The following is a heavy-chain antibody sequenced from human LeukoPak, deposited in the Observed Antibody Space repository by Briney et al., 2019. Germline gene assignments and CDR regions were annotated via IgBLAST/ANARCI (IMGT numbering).Heavy chain of an antibody. CDR2: ISRGGYDI. V-gene: IGHV3-23*01. J-gene: IGHJ4*02. D-gene: IGHD2-2*01. CDR3: AKSSTPTNCRSLDY. CDR1: VFTFSSYS. Sequence: PGGSLRLSFASSVFTFSSYSMNWVRQAPGKGLEWVSVISRGGYDIYYAASVTGRFTIYRDNSKSTLYLQMTGLRAEDTAVYYCAKSSTPTNCRSLDYWGQGTLATVSS.